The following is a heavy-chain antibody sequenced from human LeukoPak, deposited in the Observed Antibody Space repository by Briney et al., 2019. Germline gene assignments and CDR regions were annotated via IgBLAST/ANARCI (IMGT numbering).Heavy chain of an antibody. CDR1: GGSFSGYY. V-gene: IGHV4-34*01. J-gene: IGHJ4*02. CDR2: INHSGST. Sequence: SETLSLTCAVYGGSFSGYYWSWIRQPPGKGLEWIGEINHSGSTYYNPSLKSRVTISVDTSKNQFSLKLSSVTAADTAVYYCARKGSGWSLYYFDYWGQGTLVTVSS. D-gene: IGHD6-19*01. CDR3: ARKGSGWSLYYFDY.